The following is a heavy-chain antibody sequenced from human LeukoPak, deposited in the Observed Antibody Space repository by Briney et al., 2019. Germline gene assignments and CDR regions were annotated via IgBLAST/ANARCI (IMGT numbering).Heavy chain of an antibody. D-gene: IGHD3-16*01. CDR2: IIKDGSDK. V-gene: IGHV3-7*01. CDR1: GFTLSDYW. CDR3: TRELWPADY. Sequence: GGSLRLSCEGSGFTLSDYWMGWVRQAPGKGLEWVANIIKDGSDKYYVDSVKGRFSISRDNAKNSVYLQMSGLRVEDTAVYYCTRELWPADYWGQGILVTVPS. J-gene: IGHJ4*02.